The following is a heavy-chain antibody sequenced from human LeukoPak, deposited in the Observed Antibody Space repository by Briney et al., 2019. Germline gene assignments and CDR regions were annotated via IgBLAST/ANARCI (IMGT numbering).Heavy chain of an antibody. CDR3: ATINGDYDYFDY. J-gene: IGHJ4*02. V-gene: IGHV3-11*04. CDR1: GFTFSDYY. Sequence: GGSLRLSCAASGFTFSDYYMSWIRQAPGKGLEWVSSISSSGTYIFYADSVKGRFTISRDNAKNSLYLHMNSLRAEDTAVYYCATINGDYDYFDYWGQGTLVTVSS. D-gene: IGHD4-17*01. CDR2: ISSSGTYI.